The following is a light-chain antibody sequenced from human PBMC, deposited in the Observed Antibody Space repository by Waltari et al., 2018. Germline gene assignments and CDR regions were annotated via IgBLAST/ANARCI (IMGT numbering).Light chain of an antibody. CDR3: QQYYSTPQT. Sequence: DIVMTQSPDSLAVSLGERATINCKSSQSVFDSSNNRNYLAWYQRKPGQPPKMLIYWASTRESGVPDRFSGSGSGTDFTRTISSLQAEDVAVYYCQQYYSTPQTFGQGTNVEIE. V-gene: IGKV4-1*01. J-gene: IGKJ1*01. CDR2: WAS. CDR1: QSVFDSSNNRNY.